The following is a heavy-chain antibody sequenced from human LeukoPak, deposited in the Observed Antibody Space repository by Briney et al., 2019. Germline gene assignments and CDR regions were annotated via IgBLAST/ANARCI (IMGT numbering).Heavy chain of an antibody. CDR1: GGSIRSGGYS. J-gene: IGHJ6*03. V-gene: IGHV4-30-4*07. D-gene: IGHD7-27*01. Sequence: PSQTLSLTCAVSGGSIRSGGYSWSWIRQPPGRGLEWIGYIYYSGSTYYNPSLKSRVTISVDTSKNQFSLKLSSVTAADTAVYYCARTGAHLYYYYMDVWGKGTTVTVSS. CDR2: IYYSGST. CDR3: ARTGAHLYYYYMDV.